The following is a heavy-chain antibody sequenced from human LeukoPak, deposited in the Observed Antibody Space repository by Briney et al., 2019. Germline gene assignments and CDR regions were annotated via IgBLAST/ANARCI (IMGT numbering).Heavy chain of an antibody. V-gene: IGHV3-53*01. CDR2: IYSGGTT. CDR3: AKDTYSSSPHPPGY. J-gene: IGHJ4*02. CDR1: GFLVSNNY. D-gene: IGHD6-6*01. Sequence: RGSLRLSCAASGFLVSNNYMSWVRQAPGKRLEWVSVIYSGGTTYYADSVKGRFTISRDNSKNTLYLQMNSLRAEDTAVYYCAKDTYSSSPHPPGYWGQGTLVTVSS.